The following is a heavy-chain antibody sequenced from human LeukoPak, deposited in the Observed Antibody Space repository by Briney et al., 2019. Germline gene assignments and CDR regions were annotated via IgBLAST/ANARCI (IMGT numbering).Heavy chain of an antibody. V-gene: IGHV3-74*01. J-gene: IGHJ4*02. Sequence: PGGSLRLSCTASGFTFSSYWMHWVRQAPGKGLVWVSRINTDGSSTSYADSVKGRFTISRDNAKNTLYLQMNSLRAEDTAVYYCARGRGEYYYDSSGFRGYWGQGTLVTVSS. CDR1: GFTFSSYW. D-gene: IGHD3-22*01. CDR2: INTDGSST. CDR3: ARGRGEYYYDSSGFRGY.